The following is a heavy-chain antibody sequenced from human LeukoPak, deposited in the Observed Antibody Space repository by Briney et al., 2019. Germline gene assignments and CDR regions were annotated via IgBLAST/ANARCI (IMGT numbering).Heavy chain of an antibody. Sequence: ASVKVSCKASGYIFTGYYMHWVRQAPGQGLEWMGWINPNSGGTNSAQKFQGRVTMTRDTSISTAYMELSRLTSDDTAVYYCARHPYSGSYHFDYWGQGTLVTVSP. CDR2: INPNSGGT. J-gene: IGHJ4*02. V-gene: IGHV1-2*02. CDR1: GYIFTGYY. D-gene: IGHD1-26*01. CDR3: ARHPYSGSYHFDY.